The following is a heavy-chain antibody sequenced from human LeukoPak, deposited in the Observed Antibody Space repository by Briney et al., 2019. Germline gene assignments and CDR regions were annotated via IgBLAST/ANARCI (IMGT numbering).Heavy chain of an antibody. J-gene: IGHJ4*02. CDR2: IYYSGST. Sequence: SETLSLTCTASGGTISGYYWSWIRQAPGKGLEWIGNIYYSGSTNYNPSLKSRVTISVDTSKNQFSLNLSSVTAADTAVYYCARHGTLASITYPLDYWGQGALVTVSS. CDR1: GGTISGYY. V-gene: IGHV4-59*08. CDR3: ARHGTLASITYPLDY. D-gene: IGHD3-16*01.